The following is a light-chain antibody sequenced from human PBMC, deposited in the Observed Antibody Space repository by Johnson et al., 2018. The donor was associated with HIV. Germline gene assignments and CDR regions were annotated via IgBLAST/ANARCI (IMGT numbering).Light chain of an antibody. V-gene: IGLV1-51*02. CDR2: ENN. CDR1: SYNIGNNY. Sequence: QSVLTQPPSVSAAPGQKITVSCSGSSYNIGNNYVSWYQQLPGTAPKLLIYENNKRPSGIPDRFSGSKSGTSATLGITGLQTGDEADYYCGTWDSRLSAYVFGTGTKVTVL. CDR3: GTWDSRLSAYV. J-gene: IGLJ1*01.